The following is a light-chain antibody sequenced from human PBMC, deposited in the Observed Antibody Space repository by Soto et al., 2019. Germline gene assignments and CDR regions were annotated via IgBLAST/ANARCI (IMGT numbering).Light chain of an antibody. CDR3: AAWDDSLNGYVG. CDR1: TSNIGTNT. Sequence: QSVLTQPPSASGTPGQRVTISCSGSTSNIGTNTVNWYQQVPGAAPKLLIYSNSQRPLGVPDRFSGSKSGTSASLAISGLQSEDEADYYCAAWDDSLNGYVGFGGGTKLTVL. V-gene: IGLV1-44*01. CDR2: SNS. J-gene: IGLJ2*01.